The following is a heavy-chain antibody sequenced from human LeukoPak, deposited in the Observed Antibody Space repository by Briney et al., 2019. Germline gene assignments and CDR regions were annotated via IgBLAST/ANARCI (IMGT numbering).Heavy chain of an antibody. CDR2: IYYSGST. CDR3: ARINGDYYFDY. J-gene: IGHJ4*02. CDR1: GGSISSSSYY. D-gene: IGHD4-17*01. V-gene: IGHV4-39*07. Sequence: SETLSLTCTVSGGSISSSSYYWGWIRQPPGKGLEWIGSIYYSGSTYYNPSLKSRVTISVDTSKNQFSLKLSSVTAADTAVYYCARINGDYYFDYWGQGTLVIVSS.